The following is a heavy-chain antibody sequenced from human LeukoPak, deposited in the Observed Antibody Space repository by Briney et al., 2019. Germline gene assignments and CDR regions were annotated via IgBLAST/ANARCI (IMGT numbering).Heavy chain of an antibody. CDR2: ISSSSSYT. J-gene: IGHJ3*02. CDR3: ARGDLAHDAFDI. Sequence: GGSLRLSCAASGFTFSDYYMSWIRQAPGKGLEWVPYISSSSSYTNYADSVKGRFTISRDNAKNSLYLQMNSLRAEDTAVYYCARGDLAHDAFDIWGQGTMVTVSS. V-gene: IGHV3-11*05. CDR1: GFTFSDYY.